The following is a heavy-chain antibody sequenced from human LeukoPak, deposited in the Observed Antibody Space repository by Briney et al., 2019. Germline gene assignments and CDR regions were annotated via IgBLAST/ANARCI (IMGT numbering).Heavy chain of an antibody. CDR1: GGSISSYY. Sequence: PSESLSLTCTVSGGSISSYYWSWIRQPPGKGLEWIGYIYYSGSTNYNPSLKGRVTISVDTSKNQFSLKLSSVTAADTAVYYCARRSWLSGGYYGMDVWGQGTTVTVSS. CDR3: ARRSWLSGGYYGMDV. J-gene: IGHJ6*02. V-gene: IGHV4-59*08. CDR2: IYYSGST. D-gene: IGHD3-9*01.